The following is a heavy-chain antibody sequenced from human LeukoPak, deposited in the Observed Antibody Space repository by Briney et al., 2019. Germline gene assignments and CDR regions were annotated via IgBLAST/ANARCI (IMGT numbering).Heavy chain of an antibody. D-gene: IGHD1-26*01. Sequence: GGSLRLSCAASGFTFSSYGMHWVRQAPGKGLEWVAVISYDGSNKYYADSVKGRFTISKDNSKNTLYLQMNSLRAEDTAVYYCARPTAAGPRGSYPGHFDYWGQGTLVTVSS. CDR3: ARPTAAGPRGSYPGHFDY. CDR1: GFTFSSYG. J-gene: IGHJ4*02. CDR2: ISYDGSNK. V-gene: IGHV3-30*03.